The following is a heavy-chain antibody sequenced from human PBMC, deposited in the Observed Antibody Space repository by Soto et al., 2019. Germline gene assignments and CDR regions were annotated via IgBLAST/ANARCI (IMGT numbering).Heavy chain of an antibody. CDR2: ISYDGSNK. CDR3: AKDRMGAGVRGYFDY. D-gene: IGHD3-10*01. CDR1: GFTFSSYG. J-gene: IGHJ4*02. V-gene: IGHV3-30*18. Sequence: QVQLVESGGGVVQPGKSLRLSCAGSGFTFSSYGMDWVRQAPGKGLEWVAVISYDGSNKYYADSVKGRFTISRDNSKNTVYLQMSSLRADDTAVYYCAKDRMGAGVRGYFDYWGQGNLVTVSS.